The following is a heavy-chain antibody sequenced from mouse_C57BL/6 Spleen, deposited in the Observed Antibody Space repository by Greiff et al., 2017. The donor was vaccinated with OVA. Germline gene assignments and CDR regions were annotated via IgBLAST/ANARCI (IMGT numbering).Heavy chain of an antibody. V-gene: IGHV1-50*01. CDR1: GYTFTSYW. CDR2: IDPSDRYT. Sequence: QVQLQQPGAELVKPGASVKLSCKASGYTFTSYWMQWVKQRPGQGLEWIGEIDPSDRYTNYNQKFKGKATLTVDTSSSTAYMQLSSLTSEDSAVYYCARPPCPGSRGYFDVWGTGTTVTVSS. D-gene: IGHD1-1*01. J-gene: IGHJ1*03. CDR3: ARPPCPGSRGYFDV.